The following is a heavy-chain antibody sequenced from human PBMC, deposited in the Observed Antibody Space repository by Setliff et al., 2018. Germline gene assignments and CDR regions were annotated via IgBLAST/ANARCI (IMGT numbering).Heavy chain of an antibody. V-gene: IGHV4-39*01. D-gene: IGHD2-15*01. Sequence: SETLPLTCTVSDDSFTSSRYYWGWIRQAPGSGLEWIGSISYSGTPYYNASVESRVTISIDTSRNQFSLELRSVTVADTATYYCVRPGGTTVVARHFDYWGSGILVTVS. J-gene: IGHJ4*01. CDR1: DDSFTSSRYY. CDR2: ISYSGTP. CDR3: VRPGGTTVVARHFDY.